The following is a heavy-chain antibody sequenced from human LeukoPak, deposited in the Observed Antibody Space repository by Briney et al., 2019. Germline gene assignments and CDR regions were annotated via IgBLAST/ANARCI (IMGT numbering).Heavy chain of an antibody. Sequence: GGSLRLSCVGSGLNLNDYYMAWIRQTPGKGLQRVSYMRRGSDYKAYEDSVKGRFTISRDNAKNSLYLQMNSLRAEDTAVYYCARDTSGYTFDDWGQGTLVTVSS. V-gene: IGHV3-11*06. D-gene: IGHD5-18*01. J-gene: IGHJ4*02. CDR1: GLNLNDYY. CDR2: MRRGSDYK. CDR3: ARDTSGYTFDD.